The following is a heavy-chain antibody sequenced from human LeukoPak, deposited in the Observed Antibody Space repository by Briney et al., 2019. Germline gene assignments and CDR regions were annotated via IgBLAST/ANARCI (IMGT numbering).Heavy chain of an antibody. CDR2: IKSTPDGGTP. V-gene: IGHV3-15*01. D-gene: IGHD6-6*01. CDR1: GLTFPNAW. Sequence: GGSLRLSCSVSGLTFPNAWMTWVRQAPGKGLEWVGRIKSTPDGGTPDYAAPVKGRFTISRDDSKNTLYLQMISLKTEDTAVYYCATIYSSRSSSRHWGQGTLVTVSS. CDR3: ATIYSSRSSSRH. J-gene: IGHJ4*02.